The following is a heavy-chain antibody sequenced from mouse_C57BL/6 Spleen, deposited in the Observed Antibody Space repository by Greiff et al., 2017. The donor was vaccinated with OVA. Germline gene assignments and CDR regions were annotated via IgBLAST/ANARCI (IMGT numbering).Heavy chain of an antibody. CDR2: IYPYDSET. V-gene: IGHV1-61*01. CDR3: AREGDYFDY. J-gene: IGHJ2*01. Sequence: QVQLQQPGAELVRPGSSVKLSCKASGYTFTSYWMDWVKQRPGQGLEWIGNIYPYDSETHYNQKFKDKATLTVDKSSSTAYMQLSSLTSEDSAGYYCAREGDYFDYWGQGTTLTVSS. CDR1: GYTFTSYW.